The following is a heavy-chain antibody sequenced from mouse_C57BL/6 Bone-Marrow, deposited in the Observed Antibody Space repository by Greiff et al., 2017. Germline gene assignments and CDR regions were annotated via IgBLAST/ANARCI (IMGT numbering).Heavy chain of an antibody. CDR1: GFTFSSYG. Sequence: EVQLQQSGGDLVKPGGSLKLSCAASGFTFSSYGMSWVRQTPDKRLEWVATISSGGSYTYYPDSVKGRFTISRDNAKNTLSLQMSSLKSEDTAMYYCAREGTMVTPNWEFAYWGQGTLVTVSA. CDR3: AREGTMVTPNWEFAY. CDR2: ISSGGSYT. J-gene: IGHJ3*01. V-gene: IGHV5-6*01. D-gene: IGHD2-2*01.